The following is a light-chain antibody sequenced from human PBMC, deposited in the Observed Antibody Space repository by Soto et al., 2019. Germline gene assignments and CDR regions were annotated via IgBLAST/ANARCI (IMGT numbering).Light chain of an antibody. Sequence: DIQMTQSPSTLSASVGNTVTVTCRASQSVSKYLAWYQQKPGKAPKLLIYDASSLESGVPSRFSGSGSGTEFTLTISSLQPDDFATYYCQQYDSYSGTFGQGTKVDIK. V-gene: IGKV1-5*01. CDR2: DAS. CDR1: QSVSKY. CDR3: QQYDSYSGT. J-gene: IGKJ1*01.